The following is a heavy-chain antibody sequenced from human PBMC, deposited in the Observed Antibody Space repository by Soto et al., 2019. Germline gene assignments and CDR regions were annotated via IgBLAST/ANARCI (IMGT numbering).Heavy chain of an antibody. Sequence: ESGGGVVQPGTSLRVSCVGSGVTFRSYVMHWVRQAPGKGLEWVALTSYDGSDKYYDDSVRGRFTISRDNSRNTVDLQMDSLRLEDTALYYCARWGTTGGLVVWGPGTLVSVSS. CDR1: GVTFRSYV. D-gene: IGHD3-16*01. CDR3: ARWGTTGGLVV. V-gene: IGHV3-30*19. CDR2: TSYDGSDK. J-gene: IGHJ1*01.